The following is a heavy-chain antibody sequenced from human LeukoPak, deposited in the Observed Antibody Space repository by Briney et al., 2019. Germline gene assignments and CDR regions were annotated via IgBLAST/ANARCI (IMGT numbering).Heavy chain of an antibody. V-gene: IGHV1-24*01. CDR1: GYTLTELS. D-gene: IGHD3-22*01. Sequence: AASAKVSCKVSGYTLTELSMHWVRQAPGKGLEWMGGFDPEDGETIYAQKFQGRVTMTEDTSTDTAYMELSSLRSEDTAVYYCATGPPYYYDGPIDYWGQGTLVTVSS. CDR3: ATGPPYYYDGPIDY. CDR2: FDPEDGET. J-gene: IGHJ4*02.